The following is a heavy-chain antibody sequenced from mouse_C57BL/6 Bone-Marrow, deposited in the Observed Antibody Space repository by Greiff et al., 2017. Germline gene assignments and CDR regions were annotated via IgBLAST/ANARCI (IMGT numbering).Heavy chain of an antibody. CDR1: GYTFTSYG. Sequence: QVQLQQSGAELARPGASVKLSCKASGYTFTSYGISWVKQSTGQGLEWIGEIYPRSGNTYYNEKFKGKATLTADKSSSTADMELRSLTSEDSAVYFCARPYDGSSLYYAMDYWGQGTSVTVSS. D-gene: IGHD1-1*01. V-gene: IGHV1-81*01. CDR2: IYPRSGNT. J-gene: IGHJ4*01. CDR3: ARPYDGSSLYYAMDY.